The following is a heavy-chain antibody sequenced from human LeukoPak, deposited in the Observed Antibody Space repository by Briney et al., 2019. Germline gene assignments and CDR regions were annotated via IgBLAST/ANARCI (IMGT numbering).Heavy chain of an antibody. D-gene: IGHD1-26*01. CDR2: IKQDGSEK. CDR1: GFTFSSYW. J-gene: IGHJ4*02. CDR3: ARSRSGSYYLIEY. V-gene: IGHV3-7*01. Sequence: PGGSLRLSCAASGFTFSSYWMSWVRQAPGKGLEWVANIKQDGSEKYYVDSVKGRFTISRDNAKNSLYPQMNSLRAEDTAVYYCARSRSGSYYLIEYWGQGTLVTVSS.